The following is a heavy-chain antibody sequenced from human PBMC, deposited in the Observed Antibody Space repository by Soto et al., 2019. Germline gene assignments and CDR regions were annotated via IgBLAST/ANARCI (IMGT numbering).Heavy chain of an antibody. D-gene: IGHD6-13*01. CDR2: ISSSGTTI. CDR3: VRFGGAAAGPGDY. Sequence: EVQLVESGGGLVQPGGSLRHSCVASEFTFSSYEMNWVRQAPGKGLEWVSYISSSGTTIYYTDSVKGRFTISRDNAKKSLYLQMNSLRAEDTAVYYCVRFGGAAAGPGDYWGQGTLVTVSS. J-gene: IGHJ4*02. V-gene: IGHV3-48*03. CDR1: EFTFSSYE.